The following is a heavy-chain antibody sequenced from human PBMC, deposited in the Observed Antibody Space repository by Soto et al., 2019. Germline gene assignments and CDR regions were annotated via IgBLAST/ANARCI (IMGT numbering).Heavy chain of an antibody. D-gene: IGHD2-2*01. CDR1: GFTFSSYA. CDR2: ISGSGGST. CDR3: AKGGWGCSSTSCYPGWFDP. V-gene: IGHV3-23*01. J-gene: IGHJ5*02. Sequence: XVSLRLSCAASGFTFSSYAMSWFRRAAGKGLEWVSAISGSGGSTYYADSVKGRFTISRDNSKNTLYLQMNSLRAEDTAVYYCAKGGWGCSSTSCYPGWFDPWGQGTLVTVSS.